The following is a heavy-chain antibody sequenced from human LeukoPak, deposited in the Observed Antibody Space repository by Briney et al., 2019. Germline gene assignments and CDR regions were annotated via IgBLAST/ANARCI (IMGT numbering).Heavy chain of an antibody. CDR1: GGPISSYY. Sequence: SETLSLTCTVSGGPISSYYWSWIRQPPGKGLEWIGYIYYSGSTNYNPSLKSRVTISVDTSKNQFSLKLSSVTAADTAVYYCARHGRDYDFWSGYSAPFDYWGQGTLVTVSS. V-gene: IGHV4-59*08. CDR2: IYYSGST. J-gene: IGHJ4*02. D-gene: IGHD3-3*01. CDR3: ARHGRDYDFWSGYSAPFDY.